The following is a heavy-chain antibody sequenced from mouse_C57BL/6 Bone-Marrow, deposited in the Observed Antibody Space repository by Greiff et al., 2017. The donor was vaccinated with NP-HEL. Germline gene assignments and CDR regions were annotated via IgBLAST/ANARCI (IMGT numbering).Heavy chain of an antibody. D-gene: IGHD1-1*01. V-gene: IGHV1-55*01. J-gene: IGHJ2*01. Sequence: VQLQQPGAELVKPGASVKMSCKASGYTFTSYWITWVKQRPGQGLEWIGDIYPGSGSTNYNEKFKSKATLTVDTSSSTAYMQLSRLTSEDSAVYYCARRLYYYGSSKDNFDYWGEGTTLTVSS. CDR1: GYTFTSYW. CDR2: IYPGSGST. CDR3: ARRLYYYGSSKDNFDY.